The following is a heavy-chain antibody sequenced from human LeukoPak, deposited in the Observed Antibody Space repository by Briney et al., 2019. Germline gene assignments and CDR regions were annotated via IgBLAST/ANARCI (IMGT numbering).Heavy chain of an antibody. Sequence: SETLSLTCTVSSDSIFNNNWWSWVRQPPGKGLEWIGQIYHSGSTYYNPSLKSRVTISVDTSKNQFSLKLSSVTAADTAVYYCARVSDGSGTLDYWGQGTLVTVSS. CDR2: IYHSGST. J-gene: IGHJ4*02. CDR3: ARVSDGSGTLDY. CDR1: SDSIFNNNW. D-gene: IGHD3-10*01. V-gene: IGHV4-4*02.